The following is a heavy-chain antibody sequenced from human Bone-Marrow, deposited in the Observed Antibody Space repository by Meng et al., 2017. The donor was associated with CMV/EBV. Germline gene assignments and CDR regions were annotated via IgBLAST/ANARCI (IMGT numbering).Heavy chain of an antibody. CDR2: TYYRGST. J-gene: IGHJ4*02. CDR3: ARDRLGQNFDD. D-gene: IGHD3-16*01. Sequence: GSLRLSCTVSGGSISSSSCYWGWIRQPPGKGLEWIGSTYYRGSTYYNPSPKSRVAISVDTSKNQFTLKLSSVTAADTAVYYCARDRLGQNFDDWGQGTLVTVSS. CDR1: GGSISSSSCY. V-gene: IGHV4-39*02.